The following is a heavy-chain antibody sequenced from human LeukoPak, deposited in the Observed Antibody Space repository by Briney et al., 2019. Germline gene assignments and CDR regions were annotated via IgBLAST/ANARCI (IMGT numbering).Heavy chain of an antibody. J-gene: IGHJ4*02. V-gene: IGHV3-66*02. CDR2: IYSGGST. CDR3: AKDRAYQLHVDTAMAGYFDY. D-gene: IGHD5-18*01. Sequence: GGSLRLSCAASGFTVSSNYMSWVRQAPGKGLEWVSVIYSGGSTYYADSVKGRFTISRDNSKNTLYLQMNSLRAEDTAVYYCAKDRAYQLHVDTAMAGYFDYWGQGTLVTVSS. CDR1: GFTVSSNY.